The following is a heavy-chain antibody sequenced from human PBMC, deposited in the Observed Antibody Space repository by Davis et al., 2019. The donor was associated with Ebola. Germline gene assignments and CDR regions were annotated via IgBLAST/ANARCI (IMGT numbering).Heavy chain of an antibody. CDR1: GFTFDDYA. V-gene: IGHV3-33*08. J-gene: IGHJ6*02. D-gene: IGHD3-22*01. CDR3: AREAGDDSSFYYYGMDV. Sequence: GGSLRLSCAASGFTFDDYAMHWVRQAPGKGLEWVAVIWYDGSNKYYADSVKGRFTISRDNSKNTLYLQMNSLRAEDTAVYYCAREAGDDSSFYYYGMDVWGQGTTVTVSS. CDR2: IWYDGSNK.